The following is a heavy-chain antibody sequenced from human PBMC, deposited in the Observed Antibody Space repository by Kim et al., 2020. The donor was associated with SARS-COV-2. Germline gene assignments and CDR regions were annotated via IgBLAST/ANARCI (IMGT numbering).Heavy chain of an antibody. J-gene: IGHJ3*01. V-gene: IGHV3-72*01. Sequence: GASVRGRFTISSDDSKNSLYLQMNSLESEDTAVYYCARVIVIRSAVAFDVWGQGTLVTVSS. CDR3: ARVIVIRSAVAFDV. D-gene: IGHD2-21*01.